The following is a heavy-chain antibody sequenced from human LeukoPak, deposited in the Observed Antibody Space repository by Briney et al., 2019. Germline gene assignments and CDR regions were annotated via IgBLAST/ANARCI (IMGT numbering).Heavy chain of an antibody. D-gene: IGHD1-14*01. Sequence: GGSLRLSCAASGFTFSSYEMNWVRQAPGKGLEWVSYISSSGSTIYYADSVKGRFTISRDNAKNSLYLQMNSLRAEDTAVYYCARETPGAFDIWGQGTMVTVSP. CDR2: ISSSGSTI. CDR3: ARETPGAFDI. CDR1: GFTFSSYE. J-gene: IGHJ3*02. V-gene: IGHV3-48*03.